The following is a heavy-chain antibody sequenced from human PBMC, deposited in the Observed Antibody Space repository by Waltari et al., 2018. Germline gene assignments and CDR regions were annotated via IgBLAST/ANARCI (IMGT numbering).Heavy chain of an antibody. CDR2: ISSGGSNI. CDR1: GFTFSSYS. D-gene: IGHD5-18*01. Sequence: VQLVESGGDLVKPGGSLRLSCAASGFTFSSYSMNVVRQVPGKGLECVAFISSGGSNIYYADSVKGRFTISRDNAKNSLYLQMNSLRVDDTAVYYCARIDGYNPDYWGQGTLVTVSS. J-gene: IGHJ4*02. V-gene: IGHV3-21*01. CDR3: ARIDGYNPDY.